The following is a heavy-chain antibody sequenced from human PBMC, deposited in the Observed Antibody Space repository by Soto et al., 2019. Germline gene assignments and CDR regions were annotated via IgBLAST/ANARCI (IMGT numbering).Heavy chain of an antibody. CDR3: ARLHRSGWYLFEW. V-gene: IGHV4-38-2*01. D-gene: IGHD6-19*01. CDR1: VYSISSGYY. CDR2: IYHSGST. J-gene: IGHJ4*02. Sequence: XETLSLTCAVSVYSISSGYYWGWIRQPPGKGLEWIGSIYHSGSTYYNPSLKSRVTISVDTSKNQFSLKLSSVTAADTAVYYCARLHRSGWYLFEWWGQGTLVIVSS.